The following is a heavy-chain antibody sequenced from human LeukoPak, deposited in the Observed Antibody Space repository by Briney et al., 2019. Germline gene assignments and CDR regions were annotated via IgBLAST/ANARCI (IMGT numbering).Heavy chain of an antibody. CDR1: GFTFDDYA. CDR2: ISWNSGSI. Sequence: AGGSLGLSCAASGFTFDDYAMHWVRQAPGKGLEWVSGISWNSGSIGYADSVKGRFTISRDNAKNSLYLQMNSLRAEDMALYYCAKDRGSYSPGFDYWGQGTLVTVSS. V-gene: IGHV3-9*03. J-gene: IGHJ4*02. CDR3: AKDRGSYSPGFDY. D-gene: IGHD1-26*01.